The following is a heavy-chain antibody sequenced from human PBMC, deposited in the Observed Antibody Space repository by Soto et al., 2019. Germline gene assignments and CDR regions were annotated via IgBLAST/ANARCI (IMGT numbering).Heavy chain of an antibody. D-gene: IGHD1-1*01. Sequence: QVQLQESGPGLVRPSQTLSLTCSVSGASIYNGGYFWSWIRQSPGKGLEWIEHFHNSGSPYNNPSQRRVVIIAADSSMQLFPQALSAITADDAVKYYGATGTTTNQFDSWGQGILVTVSS. CDR3: ATGTTTNQFDS. CDR1: GASIYNGGYF. V-gene: IGHV4-30-4*01. CDR2: FHNSGSP. J-gene: IGHJ4*02.